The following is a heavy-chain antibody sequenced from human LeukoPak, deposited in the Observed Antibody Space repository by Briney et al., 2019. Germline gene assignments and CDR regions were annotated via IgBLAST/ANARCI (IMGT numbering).Heavy chain of an antibody. D-gene: IGHD3-10*01. CDR1: GFTFSGYG. J-gene: IGHJ4*02. CDR2: IWYDGSNK. CDR3: AEVESSYCRI. V-gene: IGHV3-33*06. Sequence: GGSLRLSCAASGFTFSGYGMHWVRQAPGKGLEWVAVIWYDGSNKYYADSVKGRFTISRDNSKNRLYLQMNSLRAEDTAVYYCAEVESSYCRIWGQGTLVTVSS.